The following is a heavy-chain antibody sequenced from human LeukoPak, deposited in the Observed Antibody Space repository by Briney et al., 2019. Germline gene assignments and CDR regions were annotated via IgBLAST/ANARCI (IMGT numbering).Heavy chain of an antibody. J-gene: IGHJ4*02. D-gene: IGHD2-15*01. CDR2: IGYDGRSK. V-gene: IGHV3-30*02. Sequence: PGGSLRLSCAASGFTFSSYGMHWVRQALGKGLEWVAFIGYDGRSKYSADSVKGRFTISRANSKNTLFLQMNSLRIEDTAVYYCAKDQDLYCSGDTCYSTLDCWGQGTLVTVSS. CDR1: GFTFSSYG. CDR3: AKDQDLYCSGDTCYSTLDC.